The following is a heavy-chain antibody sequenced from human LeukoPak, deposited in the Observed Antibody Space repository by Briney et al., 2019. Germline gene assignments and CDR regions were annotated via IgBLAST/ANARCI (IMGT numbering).Heavy chain of an antibody. CDR2: INPSGGST. V-gene: IGHV1-46*01. CDR3: ARDSGSYQRYFDY. Sequence: ASVKVSCKASGYTFISYYMHWVRQAPGQGLEWMGIINPSGGSTSYAQKFQGRVTMTRDMSTSTVYMELSSLRSEDTAVYYCARDSGSYQRYFDYWGQGTLVTVSS. CDR1: GYTFISYY. D-gene: IGHD1-26*01. J-gene: IGHJ4*02.